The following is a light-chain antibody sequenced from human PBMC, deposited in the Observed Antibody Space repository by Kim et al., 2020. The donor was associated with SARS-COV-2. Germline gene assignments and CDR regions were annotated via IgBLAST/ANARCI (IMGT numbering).Light chain of an antibody. CDR3: QQADSFPFD. CDR2: AAS. V-gene: IGKV1D-12*01. J-gene: IGKJ4*01. Sequence: DIQMTQSPSSVSASVGDRVTISCRASQGIGSWLAWYQQKPGKAPRLLIYAASTLQSGVPSRFSGSGSGTDFTLTISSLQPEDFATYYCQQADSFPFDLGGGTKVDIK. CDR1: QGIGSW.